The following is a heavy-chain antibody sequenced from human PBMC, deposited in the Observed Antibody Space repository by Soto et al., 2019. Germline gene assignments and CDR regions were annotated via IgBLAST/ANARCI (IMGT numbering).Heavy chain of an antibody. Sequence: QVQLVESGGGLVKPGGSLRLSCAASGFTFSDYYMSWIRQAPGKGLEWVSYISSSGSTIYYADSVKDRFTISRDNAKNSLYLQMNSLRAEDTAVYYCARARNYCSSTSCYGADYWGQGTLVTVSS. D-gene: IGHD2-2*01. CDR1: GFTFSDYY. V-gene: IGHV3-11*01. CDR2: ISSSGSTI. J-gene: IGHJ4*02. CDR3: ARARNYCSSTSCYGADY.